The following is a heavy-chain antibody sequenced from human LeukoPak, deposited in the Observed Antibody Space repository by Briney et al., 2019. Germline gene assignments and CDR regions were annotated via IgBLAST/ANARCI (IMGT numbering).Heavy chain of an antibody. CDR1: GYTFTSYD. Sequence: ASVKVSCKASGYTFTSYDINWVRQATGQGLEWMGWMNPNSGNTGYAQKFQGRVTKTRNTSISTAYMELSSLRSEDTAVYYCARGRKRNCSGGSCYRFDPWGQGTLVTVSS. CDR2: MNPNSGNT. D-gene: IGHD2-15*01. J-gene: IGHJ5*02. V-gene: IGHV1-8*01. CDR3: ARGRKRNCSGGSCYRFDP.